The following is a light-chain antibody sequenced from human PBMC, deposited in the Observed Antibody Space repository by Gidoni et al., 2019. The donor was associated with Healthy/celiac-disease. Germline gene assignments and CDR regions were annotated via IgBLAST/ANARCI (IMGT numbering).Light chain of an antibody. V-gene: IGKV1-39*01. CDR2: AAS. CDR1: QSISSY. Sequence: DIQMTQSPSSLSASVGDRVTITCRASQSISSYLNWYQQKPGKAPKLLIYAASSLQSGVPSRFSGSGSGTDFTLTISSLQPEDFATYYCQQSYSTRFTFGPXTEVEIK. CDR3: QQSYSTRFT. J-gene: IGKJ3*01.